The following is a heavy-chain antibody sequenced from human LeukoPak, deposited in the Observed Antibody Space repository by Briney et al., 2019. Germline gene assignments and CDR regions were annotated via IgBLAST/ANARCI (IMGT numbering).Heavy chain of an antibody. J-gene: IGHJ4*02. V-gene: IGHV4-61*02. CDR2: ISTSGST. Sequence: PSETLSLTCTVSADSISSGIYYWSWIRQPAGKGLEWIGRISTSGSTNYNPSLKSRVTMSVDTSKNQFSLKLSSVTAADTAVYYCARMGYCSGGSCYTPDYWGQGTLVTVSS. D-gene: IGHD2-15*01. CDR1: ADSISSGIYY. CDR3: ARMGYCSGGSCYTPDY.